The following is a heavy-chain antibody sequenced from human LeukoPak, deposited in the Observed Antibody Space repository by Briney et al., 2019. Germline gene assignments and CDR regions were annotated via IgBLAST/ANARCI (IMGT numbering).Heavy chain of an antibody. V-gene: IGHV4-4*07. CDR2: IYTSGST. J-gene: IGHJ6*03. CDR1: GGSISSYY. Sequence: SETLSLTCTVSGGSISSYYWSWIRQPAGKGLEWIGRIYTSGSTNYNPSLKSRVTMSVDTSKNQFSLRLSSVTAADTAVYYCARDQALATITWYYYMDVWGKGTTVTVSS. CDR3: ARDQALATITWYYYMDV. D-gene: IGHD5-24*01.